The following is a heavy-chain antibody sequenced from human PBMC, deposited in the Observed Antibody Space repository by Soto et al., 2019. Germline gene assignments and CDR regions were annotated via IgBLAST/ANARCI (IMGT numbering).Heavy chain of an antibody. CDR2: ISSTTNYI. V-gene: IGHV3-21*06. CDR3: ARESEDLTSNFDY. J-gene: IGHJ4*02. CDR1: GFTFTRYS. Sequence: AASGFTFTRYSMNWVRQAPGKGLEWVSSISSTTNYIYYGDSMKGRFTISRDNAKNSLYLEMNSLRAEDTAVYYCARESEDLTSNFDYWGQGTLVTVSS.